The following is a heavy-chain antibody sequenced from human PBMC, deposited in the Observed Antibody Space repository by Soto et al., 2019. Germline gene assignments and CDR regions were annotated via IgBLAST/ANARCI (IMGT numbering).Heavy chain of an antibody. CDR3: ARDMHAGFTHYFDP. D-gene: IGHD1-26*01. V-gene: IGHV3-23*01. CDR2: ISGSVIST. Sequence: HPGGSLRLSCIASGFTVSRKAMSWVRQAPGKGLEWVSSISGSVISTYYADSVKGRFTITRDTSKSTVYLQMNSVRAEDTAVYYCARDMHAGFTHYFDPWGQGTLVTVSS. CDR1: GFTVSRKA. J-gene: IGHJ5*02.